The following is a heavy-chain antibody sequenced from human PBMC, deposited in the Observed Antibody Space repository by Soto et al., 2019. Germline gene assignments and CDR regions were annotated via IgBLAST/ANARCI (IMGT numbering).Heavy chain of an antibody. CDR3: ASLNWNDGPPYLFYGLDA. CDR2: ISGSGGST. D-gene: IGHD1-20*01. V-gene: IGHV3-23*01. CDR1: GFPFNSYA. Sequence: GSLRLSCAASGFPFNSYAMIWVRLAPGKGLEWVSAISGSGGSTYYADSVKGRFTISRDNAKNSLFLQMDSLRDEDTSIYYCASLNWNDGPPYLFYGLDAWGQGTTVTVSS. J-gene: IGHJ6*02.